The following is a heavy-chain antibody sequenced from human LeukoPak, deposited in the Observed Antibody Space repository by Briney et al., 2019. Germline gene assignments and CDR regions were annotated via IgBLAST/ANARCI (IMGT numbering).Heavy chain of an antibody. D-gene: IGHD3-22*01. CDR1: GVSISSGGYS. J-gene: IGHJ3*02. Sequence: SQTLSLTCAVSGVSISSGGYSWSWIRQPPGKGLEWIGYIYHSGSTYYNPSLKSRVTISVDRSKNQFSLKLSSVTAADTAVYYCARALYYYDSSGYYGDAFDIWGQGTTVTVSS. CDR2: IYHSGST. V-gene: IGHV4-30-2*01. CDR3: ARALYYYDSSGYYGDAFDI.